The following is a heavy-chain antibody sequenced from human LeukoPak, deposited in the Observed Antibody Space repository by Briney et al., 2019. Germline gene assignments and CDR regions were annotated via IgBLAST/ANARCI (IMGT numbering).Heavy chain of an antibody. CDR2: IYHSGNT. J-gene: IGHJ4*02. V-gene: IGHV4-38-2*02. D-gene: IGHD3-10*01. CDR1: GFSTSSGYY. CDR3: ARDLWFGESRGDY. Sequence: PSETLSLTCGVSGFSTSSGYYWGWIRQPPGKGLEWIGSIYHSGNTFYNPSLKSRVTISVDTSKNQFSLKLKFVTAADTAMYYCARDLWFGESRGDYWGQGTLVTVSS.